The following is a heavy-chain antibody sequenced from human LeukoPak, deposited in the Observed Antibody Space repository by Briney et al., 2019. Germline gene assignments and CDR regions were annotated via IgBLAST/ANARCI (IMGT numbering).Heavy chain of an antibody. CDR1: GGSITNYY. CDR2: THPSGTT. J-gene: IGHJ4*02. Sequence: SETLSLTCTVSGGSITNYYWSWSRQPPGKGLEWIGYTHPSGTTNYNPSLKSRGTMSLDTSKSQFSLRVNSVTDTDTAVYYCARHVGGSSRDYWGQGTLVTVSS. D-gene: IGHD6-13*01. CDR3: ARHVGGSSRDY. V-gene: IGHV4-4*09.